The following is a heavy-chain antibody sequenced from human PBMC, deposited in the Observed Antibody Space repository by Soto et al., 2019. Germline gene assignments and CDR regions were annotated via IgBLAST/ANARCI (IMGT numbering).Heavy chain of an antibody. Sequence: SETLSLTCTVSGGSISSYYWSWIRQPPGKGLEWIGYIYYSGSTNYNPSLKSRVTISVDTSKNQFSLKLSSVTAADTAVYYCARSTNDYGDRHWGQGTLVTVSS. CDR3: ARSTNDYGDRH. CDR2: IYYSGST. CDR1: GGSISSYY. D-gene: IGHD4-17*01. V-gene: IGHV4-59*08. J-gene: IGHJ4*02.